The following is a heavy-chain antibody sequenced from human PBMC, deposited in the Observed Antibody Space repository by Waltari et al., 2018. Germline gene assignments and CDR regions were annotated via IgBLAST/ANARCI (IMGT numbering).Heavy chain of an antibody. Sequence: QVQLQQWGAGLLKPSETLSLTCAVYGGSFSGYYWSWIRRPPRKGLEWIGEINHSGSTNYNPSLKSRVTISVDTSKNQFSLKLSSVTAADTAVYYCARLRITMVRGVSMYYFDYWGQGTLVTVSS. CDR2: INHSGST. CDR1: GGSFSGYY. CDR3: ARLRITMVRGVSMYYFDY. J-gene: IGHJ4*02. V-gene: IGHV4-34*01. D-gene: IGHD3-10*01.